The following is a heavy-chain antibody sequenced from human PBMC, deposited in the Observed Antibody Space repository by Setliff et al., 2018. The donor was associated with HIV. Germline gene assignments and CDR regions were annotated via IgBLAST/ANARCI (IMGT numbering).Heavy chain of an antibody. V-gene: IGHV3-20*04. Sequence: GGSLRLSCAASGFTFEDYGMSWVRQVPGKGLEWVPGINGNGGSTGYADSVKGRLTISRDNAKKSLYLQMNSLRVEDTALYYCARVKYDSSGYLSYMDVWGKGTTVTVSS. CDR1: GFTFEDYG. D-gene: IGHD3-22*01. CDR3: ARVKYDSSGYLSYMDV. CDR2: INGNGGST. J-gene: IGHJ6*03.